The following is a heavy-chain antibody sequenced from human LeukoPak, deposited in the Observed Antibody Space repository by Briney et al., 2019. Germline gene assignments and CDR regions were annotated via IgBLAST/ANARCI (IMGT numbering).Heavy chain of an antibody. CDR2: INHSGRT. D-gene: IGHD4-23*01. J-gene: IGHJ5*02. V-gene: IGHV4-34*01. CDR3: ARGRFQRRLMATPFDP. CDR1: GGPFIDYY. Sequence: SETLSLTCAVYGGPFIDYYWSWIRQPPGKGLEWIGEINHSGRTNYNPSLESRVTISVDTSKKQFSLNLDSVTAADTAVYFCARGRFQRRLMATPFDPWGQGTLVTVSS.